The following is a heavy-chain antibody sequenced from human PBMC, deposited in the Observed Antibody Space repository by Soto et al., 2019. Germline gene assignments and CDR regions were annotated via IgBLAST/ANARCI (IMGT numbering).Heavy chain of an antibody. J-gene: IGHJ4*02. CDR2: ISAYNGNT. V-gene: IGHV1-18*01. D-gene: IGHD4-17*01. CDR3: ARVQGFESYGDYDDY. Sequence: ASVKVSCKASGYTFTSYGISWVRQAPGQGLEWMGWISAYNGNTNYAQKLQGRVTMTTDTSTSTAYMELRSLRSDDTAVYYCARVQGFESYGDYDDYWGQGTLVTVSS. CDR1: GYTFTSYG.